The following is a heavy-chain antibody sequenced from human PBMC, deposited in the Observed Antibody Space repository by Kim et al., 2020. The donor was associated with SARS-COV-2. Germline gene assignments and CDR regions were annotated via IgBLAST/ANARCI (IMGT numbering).Heavy chain of an antibody. CDR3: AIDQGRPAMVEYYGMDV. CDR1: GGSISSSNW. Sequence: SETLSLTCAVSGGSISSSNWWSWVRQPPGKGLEWIGEIYHSGSTNYNPSLKSRVTISVDKSKNQFSLKLSSVTAADTAVYYCAIDQGRPAMVEYYGMDVWGQGTTVTVSS. J-gene: IGHJ6*02. CDR2: IYHSGST. D-gene: IGHD5-18*01. V-gene: IGHV4-4*02.